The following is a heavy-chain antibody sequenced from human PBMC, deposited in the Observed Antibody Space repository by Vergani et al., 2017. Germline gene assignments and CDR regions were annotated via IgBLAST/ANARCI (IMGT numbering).Heavy chain of an antibody. CDR1: GFDFSSYI. CDR3: ARARCIETCYMSNWLDS. V-gene: IGHV3-48*01. CDR2: VSTGTKSQ. Sequence: QLVESGGGGVQPGGSLRLSCVVSGFDFSSYIMNWVRQAPGKGLEWVSFVSTGTKSQSYAEYVKGRFTISRDSAKNSLYLQMDSLRAEDTAVYYCARARCIETCYMSNWLDSWGQGTLVTVSS. J-gene: IGHJ5*01. D-gene: IGHD3-9*01.